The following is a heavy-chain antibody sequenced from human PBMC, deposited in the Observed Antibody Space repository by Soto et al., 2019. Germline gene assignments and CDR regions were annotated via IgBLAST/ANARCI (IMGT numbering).Heavy chain of an antibody. CDR2: IYYSGST. CDR3: ARDKITGLFDY. V-gene: IGHV4-39*07. Sequence: PSETLYLTRAVSGGSISITIYYWGWIRQPPGKGLEWIGSIYYSGSTYYNPSLKSRVTISVDTSKNQFSLKLTSVTAADTAVYYCARDKITGLFDYWGQGTLVTSPQ. CDR1: GGSISITIYY. D-gene: IGHD2-8*02. J-gene: IGHJ4*02.